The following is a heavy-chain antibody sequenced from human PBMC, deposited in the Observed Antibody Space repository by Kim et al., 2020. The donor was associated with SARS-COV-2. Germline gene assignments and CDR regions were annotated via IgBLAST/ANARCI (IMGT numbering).Heavy chain of an antibody. CDR1: GFTFSSYW. D-gene: IGHD1-1*01. CDR3: ARSRREPNWFDP. Sequence: GGSLRLSCAASGFTFSSYWMHWVRQAPGKGLVWVSRISSDGSSTNYADSVKGRFTISRDNARNTLYLQMNSLRAEDPAVYYCARSRREPNWFDPWGQGTL. V-gene: IGHV3-74*01. J-gene: IGHJ5*02. CDR2: ISSDGSST.